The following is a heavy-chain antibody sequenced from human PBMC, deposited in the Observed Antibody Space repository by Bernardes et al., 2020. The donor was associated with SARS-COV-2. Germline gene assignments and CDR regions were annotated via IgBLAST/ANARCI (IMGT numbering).Heavy chain of an antibody. CDR2: ISCSGGST. D-gene: IGHD3-22*01. Sequence: GGSLRLSCAASGFTFSSYAFGWVRQAPGKGLEWVSTISCSGGSTDYADSVKVRFTIPRDNSKNTPYLQMNSLRADDTAVYYCAKLIGSGYYYYFDYWGQGTLVTVSS. CDR3: AKLIGSGYYYYFDY. V-gene: IGHV3-23*01. J-gene: IGHJ4*02. CDR1: GFTFSSYA.